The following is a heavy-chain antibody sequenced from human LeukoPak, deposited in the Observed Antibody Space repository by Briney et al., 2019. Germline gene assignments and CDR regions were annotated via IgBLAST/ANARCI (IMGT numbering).Heavy chain of an antibody. D-gene: IGHD4-17*01. J-gene: IGHJ4*02. Sequence: SETLSLTCTVSGGSISSSSYYWGWIRQPPGKGLEWIGSIYYSGSTYYNPSLKSRVTISVDTSKNQFSLKLSSVTAADTAVYYCARPLDYGDPLFDYWGQGTLVTVS. CDR2: IYYSGST. CDR1: GGSISSSSYY. V-gene: IGHV4-39*01. CDR3: ARPLDYGDPLFDY.